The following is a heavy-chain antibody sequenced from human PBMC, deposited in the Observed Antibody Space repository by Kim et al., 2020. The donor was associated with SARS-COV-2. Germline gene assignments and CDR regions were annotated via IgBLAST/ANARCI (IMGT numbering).Heavy chain of an antibody. J-gene: IGHJ4*02. Sequence: GGSLRLSCAASGFAFSSSWMNWVRQAPGKGLEWVANIKEDGSEKNYVDSVKGRFTISRDNAKNSLYLQMNSLRAEDTAVYYCASQHWQWAQFDYWGQGTPVTVSS. CDR2: IKEDGSEK. CDR3: ASQHWQWAQFDY. D-gene: IGHD6-19*01. CDR1: GFAFSSSW. V-gene: IGHV3-7*01.